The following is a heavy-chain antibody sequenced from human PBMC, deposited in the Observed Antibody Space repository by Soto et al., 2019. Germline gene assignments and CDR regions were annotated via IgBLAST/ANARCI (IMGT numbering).Heavy chain of an antibody. CDR2: ISGSSSTI. CDR3: ARDHCSGGSCYGFFQH. Sequence: EVQLVESGGGLVQPGGSRRLSFEAPGLTLSSYTMTWVGQAPGKGLEWVSYISGSSSTIYYADSVKGRFTISRDNAKNSLHLQMNSLRAEDTAVYYCARDHCSGGSCYGFFQHWGQGTLVTVSS. CDR1: GLTLSSYT. D-gene: IGHD2-15*01. V-gene: IGHV3-48*01. J-gene: IGHJ1*01.